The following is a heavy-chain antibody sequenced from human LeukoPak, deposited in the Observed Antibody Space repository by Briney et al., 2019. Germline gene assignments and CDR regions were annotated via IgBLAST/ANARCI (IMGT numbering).Heavy chain of an antibody. CDR3: FSSSR. J-gene: IGHJ4*02. CDR1: GFTFSNFW. V-gene: IGHV3-30*03. CDR2: ISYDGSNK. D-gene: IGHD6-6*01. Sequence: GGSLRLSCTASGFTFSNFWMGWVRQAPGKGLEWVAVISYDGSNKYYADSVKGRFTISRDNSKSTLYLQMNSLRAEDTAVYYCFSSSRWGQGTLVTASS.